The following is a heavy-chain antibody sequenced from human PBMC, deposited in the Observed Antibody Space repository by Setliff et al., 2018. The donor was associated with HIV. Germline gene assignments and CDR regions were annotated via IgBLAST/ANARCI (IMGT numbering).Heavy chain of an antibody. J-gene: IGHJ4*02. Sequence: LPETLSLTCTVSGDSIRGYYWSWIRQPPGKGLEWMGYVFYTGFAAYNPSLKSRLTISVDTSKSQFSLTLTSVTAADTAVYYCARQMPIPGIAITPVDYWGQGALVTVSS. D-gene: IGHD5-12*01. CDR1: GDSIRGYY. CDR3: ARQMPIPGIAITPVDY. V-gene: IGHV4-59*08. CDR2: VFYTGFA.